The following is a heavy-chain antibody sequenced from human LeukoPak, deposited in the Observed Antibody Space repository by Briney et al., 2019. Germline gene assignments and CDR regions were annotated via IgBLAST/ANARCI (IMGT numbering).Heavy chain of an antibody. CDR2: INPSGGTT. Sequence: ASVKVSCKASGYTLTRNNMHWVRQAPGQGLEWMGIINPSGGTTSYAQKFQGRVTMSRDTSTSTVYMELSGLRSEDTAVYFCARDSGYTSGWYGSRDAFYIWGQGTMVTVSS. CDR1: GYTLTRNN. V-gene: IGHV1-46*01. J-gene: IGHJ3*02. CDR3: ARDSGYTSGWYGSRDAFYI. D-gene: IGHD6-19*01.